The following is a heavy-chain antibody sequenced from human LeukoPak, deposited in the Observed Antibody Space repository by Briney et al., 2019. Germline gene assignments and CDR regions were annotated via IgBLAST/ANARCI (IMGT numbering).Heavy chain of an antibody. CDR1: GGSISSSSYY. Sequence: PSETLSLTCTVSGGSISSSSYYWGWIRQPPGKGLEWIGSIYYSGSTYYNPSLKSRVTISVDTSKNQFSLKLSSVTAADTAVYYCASLVDSSSWYTGGLANWFDPWGQGTLVTVSS. CDR3: ASLVDSSSWYTGGLANWFDP. J-gene: IGHJ5*02. D-gene: IGHD6-13*01. V-gene: IGHV4-39*07. CDR2: IYYSGST.